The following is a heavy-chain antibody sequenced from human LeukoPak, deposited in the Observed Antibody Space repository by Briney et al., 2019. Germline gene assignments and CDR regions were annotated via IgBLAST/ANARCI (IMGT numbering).Heavy chain of an antibody. D-gene: IGHD3-9*01. CDR3: ARVHDTAGYYHYFDS. CDR1: GFTFSTYP. Sequence: GGSLRLTCEASGFTFSTYPMHWVRQAPDKGLEWVAMISHHGSNEYYADSVKGRFTISRDNSKNTLYLQMNNPRVEDTAIYYCARVHDTAGYYHYFDSWGQGTLVTVSS. V-gene: IGHV3-30*14. CDR2: ISHHGSNE. J-gene: IGHJ4*02.